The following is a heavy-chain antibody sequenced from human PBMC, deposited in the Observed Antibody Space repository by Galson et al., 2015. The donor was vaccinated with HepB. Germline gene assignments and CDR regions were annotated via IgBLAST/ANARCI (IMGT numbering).Heavy chain of an antibody. D-gene: IGHD3-3*01. CDR1: GFAFSSYG. CDR2: IRYDGDNK. CDR3: AREAHITMDH. V-gene: IGHV3-30*02. J-gene: IGHJ4*02. Sequence: SLRLSCAASGFAFSSYGVHWVRQAPGKGLQWVAFIRYDGDNKYYADSVKGRFTISRDNSKNTLYLQMNSLRGEDTAVYYCAREAHITMDHWGQGTLVTVSS.